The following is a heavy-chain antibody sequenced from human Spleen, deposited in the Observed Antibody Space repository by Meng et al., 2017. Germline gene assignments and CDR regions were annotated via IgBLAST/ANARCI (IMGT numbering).Heavy chain of an antibody. J-gene: IGHJ6*02. D-gene: IGHD3-22*01. Sequence: GGSLRLSCAASGFTFSNAWMSWVRQAPGKGLEWVSRISWKSGGTNYADSVKGRFTISRDNAKNSLYLQMNSLRAEDTALYYCAKYRYCFDSSGPYGMDVWGQGTMVTVSS. CDR3: AKYRYCFDSSGPYGMDV. CDR1: GFTFSNAW. V-gene: IGHV3-9*01. CDR2: ISWKSGGT.